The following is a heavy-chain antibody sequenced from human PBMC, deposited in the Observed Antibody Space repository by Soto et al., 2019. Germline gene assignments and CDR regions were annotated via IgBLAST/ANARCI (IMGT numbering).Heavy chain of an antibody. V-gene: IGHV1-3*01. D-gene: IGHD2-15*01. CDR3: ARGPGGPDGPGDY. J-gene: IGHJ4*02. CDR1: GYTFTSYA. CDR2: INAGNGNR. Sequence: QVQLVQSGAEVKKPGASVKVSCKASGYTFTSYAMHWVRQAPGQRREWMGWINAGNGNRKNSQKFQGRVTITRDTSASTAYMELSSLRSEDTAVYYCARGPGGPDGPGDYWGQGTLVTVSS.